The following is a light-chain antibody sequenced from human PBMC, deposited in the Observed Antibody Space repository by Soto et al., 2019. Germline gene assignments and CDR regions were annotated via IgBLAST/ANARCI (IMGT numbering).Light chain of an antibody. J-gene: IGKJ1*01. CDR2: GAS. Sequence: EIVLTQSPGTLSLSPGGRATLSCRASQSVSGRYLAWYQQKPGQAPRLLIYGASSRATGIPDRFSGSGSGTDFTLTISRLEPEDFAVYYCQQYGISPRTFGQGTKVEIK. V-gene: IGKV3-20*01. CDR1: QSVSGRY. CDR3: QQYGISPRT.